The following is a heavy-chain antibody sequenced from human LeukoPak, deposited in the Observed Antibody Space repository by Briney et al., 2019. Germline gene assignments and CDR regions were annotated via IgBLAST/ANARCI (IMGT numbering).Heavy chain of an antibody. CDR1: GYTFTGYY. CDR2: INPNSGGT. Sequence: ASVKVSCKASGYTFTGYYMHWVRQAPGQGLEWMGWINPNSGGTNYAQKFQGRVTMTRDTSISTAYMELSRLRSDDTAVYYCARDRRSSIVVVSDDAFDIWGQGTMVTVSS. V-gene: IGHV1-2*02. CDR3: ARDRRSSIVVVSDDAFDI. J-gene: IGHJ3*02. D-gene: IGHD3-22*01.